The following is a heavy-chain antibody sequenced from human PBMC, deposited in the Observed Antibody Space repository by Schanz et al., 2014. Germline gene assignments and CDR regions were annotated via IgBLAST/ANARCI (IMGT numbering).Heavy chain of an antibody. Sequence: VQLLESGGGLVQPGRSLRLSCAASGFTFSSYAMHWVRQAPGKGLEWVAVISYDGRNKYYADSVKGRFTISRDNSKNTLYLHMNTLRSEDTAVYYCAKDSTHIDIVLVPTAIDYWGQGTLVTVSS. CDR3: AKDSTHIDIVLVPTAIDY. D-gene: IGHD2-2*01. CDR2: ISYDGRNK. V-gene: IGHV3-30-3*01. J-gene: IGHJ4*02. CDR1: GFTFSSYA.